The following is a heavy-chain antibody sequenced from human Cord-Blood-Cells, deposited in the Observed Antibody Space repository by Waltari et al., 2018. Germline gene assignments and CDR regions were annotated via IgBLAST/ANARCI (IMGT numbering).Heavy chain of an antibody. J-gene: IGHJ5*02. D-gene: IGHD3-10*01. Sequence: QLQLQESGPGLVTPSETLSLTCTVSGGSISSSSYYWGWIRQPPGKGLEWIGSIYYSGSTYYNPSLKSRVTISVDTSKNQFSLKLSSVTAADTAVYYCARTSDSYYYGSGSYPWGQGTLVTVSS. CDR1: GGSISSSSYY. V-gene: IGHV4-39*01. CDR3: ARTSDSYYYGSGSYP. CDR2: IYYSGST.